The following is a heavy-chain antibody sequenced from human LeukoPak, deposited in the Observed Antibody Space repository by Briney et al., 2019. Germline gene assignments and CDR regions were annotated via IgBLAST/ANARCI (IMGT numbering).Heavy chain of an antibody. CDR3: ARGRGSQLGYYYYYYMDV. V-gene: IGHV4-34*01. J-gene: IGHJ6*03. CDR2: INHSGST. Sequence: SETLSLTCAVYGGSFSGYYWSWIRQPPGKGLEWIGEINHSGSTNYNPSLKSRVTISVQTSKTQFSLKLSSVTAADTAVYYCARGRGSQLGYYYYYYMDVWGKGTTVTVSS. CDR1: GGSFSGYY. D-gene: IGHD7-27*01.